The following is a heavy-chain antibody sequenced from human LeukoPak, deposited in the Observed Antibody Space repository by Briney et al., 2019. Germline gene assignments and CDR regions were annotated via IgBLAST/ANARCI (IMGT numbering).Heavy chain of an antibody. Sequence: GGSLRLSCAASGFTFSDSAMSWVRQAPGKGLEWVSSISGSSGSKFHADSVKGRFTISGDNSKGTLYLQMNSLRAEDTALYYCAKGSKFSGTYYFDYWGQGTLVTVSS. D-gene: IGHD1-26*01. CDR2: ISGSSGSK. CDR1: GFTFSDSA. J-gene: IGHJ4*02. V-gene: IGHV3-23*01. CDR3: AKGSKFSGTYYFDY.